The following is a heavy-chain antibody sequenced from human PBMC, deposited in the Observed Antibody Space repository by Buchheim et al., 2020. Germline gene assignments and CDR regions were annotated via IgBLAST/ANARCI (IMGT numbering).Heavy chain of an antibody. Sequence: EVQLVESGGGLVQSGGSLRLSCAASGFTFSSYVMNWVCQAPGKGQEWVSYISSSSRTTYYADSVKCRATISRDNATISLYLQMNSLGDEDTAVYYCARDGYGDYAGFEYWGQGTL. J-gene: IGHJ4*02. CDR2: ISSSSRTT. CDR1: GFTFSSYV. CDR3: ARDGYGDYAGFEY. D-gene: IGHD4-17*01. V-gene: IGHV3-48*03.